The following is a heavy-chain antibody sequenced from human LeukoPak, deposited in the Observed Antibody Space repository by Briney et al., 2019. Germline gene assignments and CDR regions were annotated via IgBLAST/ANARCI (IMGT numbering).Heavy chain of an antibody. Sequence: SETLSLTCAVYGGSFSGYYWSWIRQPPGKGLEWIGEVNQSGSTNYNPSLKSRVSISVDTSKNQFSLKLSSVTAADTAVYYCASLGSGSYSRKHWYFDLWGRGTLVTVSS. J-gene: IGHJ2*01. D-gene: IGHD3-10*01. CDR3: ASLGSGSYSRKHWYFDL. CDR1: GGSFSGYY. CDR2: VNQSGST. V-gene: IGHV4-34*01.